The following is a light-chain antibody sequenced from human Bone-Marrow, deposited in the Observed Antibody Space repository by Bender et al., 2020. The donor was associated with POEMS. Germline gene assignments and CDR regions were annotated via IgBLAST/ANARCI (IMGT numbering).Light chain of an antibody. V-gene: IGLV2-23*02. J-gene: IGLJ2*01. CDR3: CSYAGSGTLV. CDR2: EVS. CDR1: SSDVGGYNY. Sequence: QSALTQPVSMSGSPGQSVTISCTGASSDVGGYNYVSWYQQHPGKAPKLMIYEVSERPSGISNRFSGSKSGNTASLTISGLQAEDEADYYCCSYAGSGTLVFGGGTKLTVL.